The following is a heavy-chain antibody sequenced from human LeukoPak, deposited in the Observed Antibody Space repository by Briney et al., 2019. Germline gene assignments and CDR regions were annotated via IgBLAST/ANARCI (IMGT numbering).Heavy chain of an antibody. CDR2: ISSSSYI. CDR3: ARGVIVGANDAFDI. CDR1: GFTFSSYS. J-gene: IGHJ3*02. D-gene: IGHD1-26*01. V-gene: IGHV3-21*01. Sequence: GGSLRLSCAASGFTFSSYSMNWVRQAPGKGLEWVSSISSSSYIYYADSVKGRFTISRDNAKNSLYLQMNSLRAEDTAVYYCARGVIVGANDAFDIWGQGTMVTVSS.